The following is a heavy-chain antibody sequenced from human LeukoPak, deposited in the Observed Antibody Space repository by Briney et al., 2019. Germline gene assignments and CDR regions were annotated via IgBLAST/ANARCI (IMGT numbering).Heavy chain of an antibody. Sequence: GGSLRLSCAASGFTFSSSAMSWVRQAPGKGLEWVSAISNNGGYTYYADSVQGRFTISRDNSKNMLYLQMNSLRAEDTAVYYCARDSGGHCSSTSCFTGREYNWFDPWGQGTLVTVSS. V-gene: IGHV3-23*01. CDR3: ARDSGGHCSSTSCFTGREYNWFDP. CDR1: GFTFSSSA. D-gene: IGHD2-2*02. CDR2: ISNNGGYT. J-gene: IGHJ5*02.